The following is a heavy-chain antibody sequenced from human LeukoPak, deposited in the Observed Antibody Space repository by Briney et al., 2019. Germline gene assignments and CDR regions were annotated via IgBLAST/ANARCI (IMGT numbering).Heavy chain of an antibody. D-gene: IGHD2-15*01. V-gene: IGHV1-24*01. CDR2: FDPEDGET. CDR3: ARRPRYCSGGSCYEEDYFDY. CDR1: GYTFTSYA. Sequence: ASVKVSCKASGYTFTSYAMGWVRQAPGHGLEWMGGFDPEDGETIYAQKFQGRVTMTEDTSTDTAYMELSRLRSDDTAVYYCARRPRYCSGGSCYEEDYFDYWGQGTLVTVSS. J-gene: IGHJ4*02.